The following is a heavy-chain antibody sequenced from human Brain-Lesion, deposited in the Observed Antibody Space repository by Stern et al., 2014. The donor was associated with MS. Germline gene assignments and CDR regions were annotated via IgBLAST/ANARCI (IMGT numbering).Heavy chain of an antibody. D-gene: IGHD6-13*01. V-gene: IGHV4-4*02. CDR2: SDHSGST. CDR1: GGSISSSNW. CDR3: ARFPASRPHVFDS. J-gene: IGHJ4*02. Sequence: VQLVESGPGLVKPSGTLSLTCVVSGGSISSSNWWSWVRQSPGKGLEWIGESDHSGSTIYNPSLQSRVTVSVEKPKTRFPLTLRSWTAADTAVYFCARFPASRPHVFDSWGQGTLVTVSS.